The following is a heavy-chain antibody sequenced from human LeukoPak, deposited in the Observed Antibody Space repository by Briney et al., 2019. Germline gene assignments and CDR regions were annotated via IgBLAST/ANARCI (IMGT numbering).Heavy chain of an antibody. J-gene: IGHJ4*02. Sequence: AESLTLSCAVSGCTFSSYAMSWVRQPPGKGLEWVSAISGSGGSTYYGDAVKGQFTISRNNSKNTLYLQMNSLRAEDTAGYYCAKDLRSVNIVALWGQGTLVTVSS. D-gene: IGHD5-12*01. CDR2: ISGSGGST. CDR3: AKDLRSVNIVAL. CDR1: GCTFSSYA. V-gene: IGHV3-23*01.